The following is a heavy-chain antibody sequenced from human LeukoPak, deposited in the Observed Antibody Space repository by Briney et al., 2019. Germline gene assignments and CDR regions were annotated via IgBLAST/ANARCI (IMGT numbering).Heavy chain of an antibody. D-gene: IGHD5-12*01. CDR2: NYYSGST. CDR1: GGSISSSSYY. CDR3: ARHRWGVIVATINWFDP. Sequence: SETLSLTCTVSGGSISSSSYYWGWIRQPPGKGLEWIGSNYYSGSTYYNPSLKIRVTISVDTSKNQFSLKLSSVTATDTAVYYCARHRWGVIVATINWFDPWGQGTLVTVSS. V-gene: IGHV4-39*01. J-gene: IGHJ5*02.